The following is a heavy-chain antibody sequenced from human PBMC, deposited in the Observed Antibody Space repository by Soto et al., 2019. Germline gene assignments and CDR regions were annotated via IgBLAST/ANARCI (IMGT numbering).Heavy chain of an antibody. D-gene: IGHD1-1*01. CDR3: AAGDLGTGTPQGAYYYYYMDV. CDR1: GFTFSSYA. CDR2: ISGSGGST. J-gene: IGHJ6*03. V-gene: IGHV3-23*01. Sequence: EVQLLESGGGLVQPGGSLRLSCAASGFTFSSYAMSWVRQAPGKGLEWVSAISGSGGSTYYADSVKGRFTISRDNSKNTLYLQMNSLRAEDTAVYYCAAGDLGTGTPQGAYYYYYMDVWGKGTTVTVSS.